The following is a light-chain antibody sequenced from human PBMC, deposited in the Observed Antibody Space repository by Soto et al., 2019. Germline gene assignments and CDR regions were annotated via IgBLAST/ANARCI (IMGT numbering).Light chain of an antibody. CDR3: QQYGGSSST. J-gene: IGKJ1*01. Sequence: EIVLTQSPATLSLSPGERATLSCRASQSVSSYLAWYQQKPGQAPRLLIYGASSRATGFPDRFSGSGSGTDFTLTINRLEPEDFAVYYCQQYGGSSSTFGQGTKVDIK. CDR2: GAS. V-gene: IGKV3-20*01. CDR1: QSVSSY.